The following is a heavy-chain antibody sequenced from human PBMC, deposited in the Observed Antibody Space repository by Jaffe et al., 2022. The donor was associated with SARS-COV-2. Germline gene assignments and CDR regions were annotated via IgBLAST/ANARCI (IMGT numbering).Heavy chain of an antibody. CDR1: GFTFSSYW. CDR3: ARDPGSQPPYSGWYPFGY. J-gene: IGHJ4*02. CDR2: IKQDGSEK. Sequence: EVQLVESGGGLVQPGGSLRLSCAASGFTFSSYWMSWVRQAPGKGLEWVANIKQDGSEKYYVDSVKGRFTISRDNAKNSLYLQMNSLRAEDTAVYYCARDPGSQPPYSGWYPFGYWGQGTLVTVSS. D-gene: IGHD6-19*01. V-gene: IGHV3-7*01.